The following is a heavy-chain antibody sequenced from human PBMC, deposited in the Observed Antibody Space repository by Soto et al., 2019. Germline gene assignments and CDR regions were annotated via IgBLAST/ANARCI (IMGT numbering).Heavy chain of an antibody. CDR1: GYSISSGYY. J-gene: IGHJ5*02. CDR3: ARDPAVVAVVNWFDP. Sequence: SETLSLTCAVSGYSISSGYYWGWIRQPPGKGLEWIGSIYHSGSTYYNPSLKSRVTISVDTSKNQFSLKLSFVTAADTAVYYCARDPAVVAVVNWFDPWGQGTLVTVSS. V-gene: IGHV4-38-2*02. D-gene: IGHD2-15*01. CDR2: IYHSGST.